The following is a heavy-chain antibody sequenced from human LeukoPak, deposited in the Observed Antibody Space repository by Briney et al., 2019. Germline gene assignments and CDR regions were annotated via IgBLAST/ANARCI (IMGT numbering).Heavy chain of an antibody. V-gene: IGHV4-59*01. Sequence: SETLSLTCTVSGGSISNYYWSWIRQPPGKGLEWIGYIYYSGSTNYNPSLKSRVTISVDTSKNQFSLNLSSVTAADTAMYYCARNRGWYATDVWGQGAAVTVSS. CDR1: GGSISNYY. D-gene: IGHD6-19*01. CDR3: ARNRGWYATDV. CDR2: IYYSGST. J-gene: IGHJ6*02.